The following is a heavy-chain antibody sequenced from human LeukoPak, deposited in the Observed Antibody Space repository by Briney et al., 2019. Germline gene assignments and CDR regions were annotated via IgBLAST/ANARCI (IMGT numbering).Heavy chain of an antibody. CDR1: GGSISSGSYY. Sequence: SETLSLTCTVSGGSISSGSYYWSWIRQPAGKGLEWIGRIYISGSTNYNPSLKSRVTISVDTSKNQFSLKLSSVTAADTAVYYCARGIGYCSSTSCYEAAAWFDPWGQGTLVTVSS. D-gene: IGHD2-2*01. CDR2: IYISGST. CDR3: ARGIGYCSSTSCYEAAAWFDP. J-gene: IGHJ5*02. V-gene: IGHV4-61*02.